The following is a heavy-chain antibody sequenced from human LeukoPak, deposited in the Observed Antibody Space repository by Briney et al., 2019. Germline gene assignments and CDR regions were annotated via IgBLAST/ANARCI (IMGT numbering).Heavy chain of an antibody. Sequence: ASVKVSCKASGYTFTSYYMHWVRQAPGQGLEWVGIINPSGGSTSYAQKFQGRVTMTRDMSTSTVYMELSSLRSEDTAVYYCARSPDDYYGSGSFRRGPFDPWGQGTLVTVSS. V-gene: IGHV1-46*01. CDR3: ARSPDDYYGSGSFRRGPFDP. CDR1: GYTFTSYY. J-gene: IGHJ5*02. D-gene: IGHD3-10*01. CDR2: INPSGGST.